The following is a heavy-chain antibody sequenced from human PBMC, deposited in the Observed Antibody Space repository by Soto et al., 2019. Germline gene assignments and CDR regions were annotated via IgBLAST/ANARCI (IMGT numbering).Heavy chain of an antibody. V-gene: IGHV1-3*01. CDR1: GYTFTTYA. CDR2: INPGNGNT. J-gene: IGHJ6*02. Sequence: QVQLVQSGAEVKEPGASVKVSCKASGYTFTTYAVHWVRQAPGQGLEWMGWINPGNGNTKYSQKFQDRVTITRDTAASTANMELSSLRSEDTAVYYCARSASLAYGRRMAVWGQGTTVTVSS. CDR3: ARSASLAYGRRMAV. D-gene: IGHD3-10*01.